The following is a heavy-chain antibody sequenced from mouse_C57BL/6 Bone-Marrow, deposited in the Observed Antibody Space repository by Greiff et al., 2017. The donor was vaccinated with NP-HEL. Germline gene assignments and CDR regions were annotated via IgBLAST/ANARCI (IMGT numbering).Heavy chain of an antibody. D-gene: IGHD1-1*01. J-gene: IGHJ4*01. CDR2: INPYNGGT. CDR3: TRNYEAHYAMDY. CDR1: GYTFTDYY. Sequence: VQLQQSGPVLVKPGASVTMSCKASGYTFTDYYMNWVKQSHGKSLEWIGVINPYNGGTSYNQKFKGKATLTVDKSSSTAYMELNSLTSEDSAVYYCTRNYEAHYAMDYWGQGTSVTVSS. V-gene: IGHV1-19*01.